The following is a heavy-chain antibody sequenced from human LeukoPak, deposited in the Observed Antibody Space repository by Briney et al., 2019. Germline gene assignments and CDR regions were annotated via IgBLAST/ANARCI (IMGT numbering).Heavy chain of an antibody. CDR1: GFTFSSYV. V-gene: IGHV3-23*01. D-gene: IGHD4-23*01. CDR2: MSGSGGST. Sequence: GGSLRLSCAASGFTFSSYVMSWVRQAPGKGLEWVSGMSGSGGSTYYGDSVKGRFTISRDNSKNTLYLQMNSLRAEDTAVYYCARRGDGGRSFDYWGQGTLVTVSS. CDR3: ARRGDGGRSFDY. J-gene: IGHJ4*02.